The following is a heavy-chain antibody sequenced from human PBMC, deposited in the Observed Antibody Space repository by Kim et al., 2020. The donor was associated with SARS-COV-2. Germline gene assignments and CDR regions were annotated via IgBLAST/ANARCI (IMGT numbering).Heavy chain of an antibody. V-gene: IGHV4-39*01. D-gene: IGHD5-18*01. J-gene: IGHJ4*02. Sequence: YNPSLTSRVTISVDTSKNQFSLKLSSVTAADTAVYYCARQGVDTAMAFDYWGQGTLVTVSS. CDR3: ARQGVDTAMAFDY.